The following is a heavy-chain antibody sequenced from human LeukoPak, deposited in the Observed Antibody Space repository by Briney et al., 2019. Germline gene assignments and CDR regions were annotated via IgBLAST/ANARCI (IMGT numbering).Heavy chain of an antibody. CDR3: ARDYYDSSGYYTLDY. CDR2: IIPIFGTA. D-gene: IGHD3-22*01. J-gene: IGHJ4*02. Sequence: SVKVSCKASGGTFSSYAISWVRQAPGQGLEWMGGIIPIFGTANYAQKFQGRVTITADESTSTANMELSSLRSEDTAVYYCARDYYDSSGYYTLDYWGQGTLVTVSS. CDR1: GGTFSSYA. V-gene: IGHV1-69*13.